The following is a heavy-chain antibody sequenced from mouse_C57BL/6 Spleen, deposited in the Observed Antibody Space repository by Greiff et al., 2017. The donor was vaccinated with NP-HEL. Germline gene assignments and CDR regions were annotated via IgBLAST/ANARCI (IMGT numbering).Heavy chain of an antibody. V-gene: IGHV5-17*01. CDR1: GFTFSDYG. CDR3: APYYSKGFDY. CDR2: ISSGSSTI. Sequence: EVQVVESGGGLVKPGGSLKLSCAASGFTFSDYGMHWVRQAPEKGLEWVAYISSGSSTIYYADTVKGRFTISRDNAKNTLVLQMTSLRSEDTAMYYVAPYYSKGFDYWGQGTTLTVSS. J-gene: IGHJ2*01. D-gene: IGHD2-5*01.